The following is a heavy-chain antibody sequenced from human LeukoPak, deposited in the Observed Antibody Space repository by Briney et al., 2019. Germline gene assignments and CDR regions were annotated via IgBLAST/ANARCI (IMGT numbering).Heavy chain of an antibody. CDR1: GGSISSGGYY. D-gene: IGHD3-9*01. CDR3: ARAPADYDILTGYALITLDV. V-gene: IGHV4-61*08. Sequence: SETLSLTCTVSGGSISSGGYYWSWIRQHPGKGLEWIGRIYTSGSTNYNPSLKSRVTMSVDTSKNQFSLKLSSVTAADTAVYYCARAPADYDILTGYALITLDVWGQGTTVTVSS. CDR2: IYTSGST. J-gene: IGHJ6*02.